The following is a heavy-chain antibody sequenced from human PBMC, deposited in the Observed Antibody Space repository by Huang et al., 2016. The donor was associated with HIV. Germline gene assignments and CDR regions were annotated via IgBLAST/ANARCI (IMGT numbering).Heavy chain of an antibody. D-gene: IGHD5-12*01. V-gene: IGHV1-69*13. CDR3: ARSGPRWGLATIWTLVY. J-gene: IGHJ4*02. CDR2: IIPMLGTT. CDR1: GGGSSSYA. Sequence: QVQLVQSGAEVKKPGSSVKLSCQSSGGGSSSYAISWVRQARGQGLEWMGGIIPMLGTTDYAPRFQGRVTITADESTNTAYIELSSLEYDDTALYYCARSGPRWGLATIWTLVYWGQGTLVTVSS.